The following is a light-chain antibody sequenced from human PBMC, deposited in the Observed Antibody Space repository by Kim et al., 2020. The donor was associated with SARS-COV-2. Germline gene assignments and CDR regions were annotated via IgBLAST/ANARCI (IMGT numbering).Light chain of an antibody. Sequence: ENVLTQSPGTLSMSLGERVTLSCRASEGVRSNYLAWYQQKPGQAPRLLIYGASNRATGIPDRFSGSGSGTDFTLTISRLEPEDFAVYYCQQYGSSRWTFGQGTKLEI. V-gene: IGKV3-20*01. CDR3: QQYGSSRWT. CDR2: GAS. J-gene: IGKJ1*01. CDR1: EGVRSNY.